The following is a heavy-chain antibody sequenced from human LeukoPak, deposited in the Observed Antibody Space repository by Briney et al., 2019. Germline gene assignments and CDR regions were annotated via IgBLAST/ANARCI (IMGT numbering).Heavy chain of an antibody. V-gene: IGHV1-18*04. J-gene: IGHJ4*02. Sequence: ASVKVSCKASGYTFTSYGISWVRQAPGQGLEWVGWISAYNGNTNYAQKLQGRVTMTTDTSTSTAYMELRSLRSDDTAVYYCARVMATWGRLGELSLKYWGQGTLVTVSS. D-gene: IGHD3-16*02. CDR3: ARVMATWGRLGELSLKY. CDR1: GYTFTSYG. CDR2: ISAYNGNT.